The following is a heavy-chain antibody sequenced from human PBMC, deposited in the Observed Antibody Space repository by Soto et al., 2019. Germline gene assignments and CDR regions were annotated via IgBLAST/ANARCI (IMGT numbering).Heavy chain of an antibody. J-gene: IGHJ4*02. V-gene: IGHV3-23*01. Sequence: GGSLSLSCAASGFTFSSYAMSWVRQAPGKGLEWVSAISGSGGSTYYADSVKGRFTISRDNSKNTLYLQMNSLRAEDTAVYYCAKAGAQLWLIYFDYWGQGTLVTVSS. CDR1: GFTFSSYA. CDR2: ISGSGGST. CDR3: AKAGAQLWLIYFDY. D-gene: IGHD5-18*01.